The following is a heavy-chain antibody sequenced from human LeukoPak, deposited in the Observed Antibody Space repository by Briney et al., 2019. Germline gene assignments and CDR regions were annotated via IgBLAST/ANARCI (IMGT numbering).Heavy chain of an antibody. CDR2: INHSGST. J-gene: IGHJ5*02. V-gene: IGHV4-34*01. CDR3: ARDMVGLQLRWFDP. D-gene: IGHD5-24*01. Sequence: GSLRLSCAASGFTFSSYAMSWIRQPPGKGLEWIGEINHSGSTNYNPSLKSRVTISVDTSKNQFSLKLSSVTAADTAVYYCARDMVGLQLRWFDPWGQGTLVTVSS. CDR1: GFTFSSYA.